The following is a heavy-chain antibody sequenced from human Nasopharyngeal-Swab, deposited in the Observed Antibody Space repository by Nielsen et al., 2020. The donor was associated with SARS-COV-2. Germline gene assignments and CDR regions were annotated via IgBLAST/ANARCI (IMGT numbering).Heavy chain of an antibody. Sequence: GESLKISCAASGFTFRSYAISWVRQAPGKGREWVSVIYSGGSSTYYADSVKGRFTISRDNSKNTLYLQMNSLRAEDTAVYYCARGGTAMVTGLDYWGQGTLVTVSS. V-gene: IGHV3-23*03. CDR3: ARGGTAMVTGLDY. J-gene: IGHJ4*02. CDR2: IYSGGSST. CDR1: GFTFRSYA. D-gene: IGHD5-18*01.